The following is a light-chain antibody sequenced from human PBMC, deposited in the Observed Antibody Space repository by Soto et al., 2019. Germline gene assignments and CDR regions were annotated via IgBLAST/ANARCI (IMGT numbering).Light chain of an antibody. J-gene: IGKJ4*01. CDR1: QRVSSN. V-gene: IGKV3D-15*01. Sequence: EIVMTQSPATLSVSPGERATLSCGSSQRVSSNLAWYRQNPGQAPRLLVSDASNRATGIPARFSGSGSGTEFTLTISSLQSEDFAVYYCQQYNSWPLTFGGGTKVDIK. CDR3: QQYNSWPLT. CDR2: DAS.